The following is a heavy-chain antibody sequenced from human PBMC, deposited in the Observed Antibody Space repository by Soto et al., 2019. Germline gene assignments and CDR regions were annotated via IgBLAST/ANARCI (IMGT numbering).Heavy chain of an antibody. CDR3: ARSSPSAYS. CDR1: GYIFRNYA. V-gene: IGHV1-18*04. D-gene: IGHD2-15*01. Sequence: QIQLVQSGAEVKKPGASVRVSCKTSGYIFRNYAISWVRQTPGQGLEWMGWISVSNDNTDSAHALRVRITMTTATSTSTAYLELTSLMSNATAVYSCARSSPSAYSWGPGSLVTVPS. CDR2: ISVSNDNT. J-gene: IGHJ4*02.